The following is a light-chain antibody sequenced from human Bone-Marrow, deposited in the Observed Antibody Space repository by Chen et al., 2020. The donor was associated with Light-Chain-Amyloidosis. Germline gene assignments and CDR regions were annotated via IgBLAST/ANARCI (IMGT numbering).Light chain of an antibody. V-gene: IGLV2-14*01. CDR2: EVT. J-gene: IGLJ1*01. Sequence: QSALTQPASVSGSPGQSITISCTGTSSDVGGDNHVSWYQQHPDKDPKLMIYEVTNRPSWVPDRFSGSESDNTTSLTISGLQTEDEADYFCSSYTITNTLVFGSGNRVTVL. CDR3: SSYTITNTLV. CDR1: SSDVGGDNH.